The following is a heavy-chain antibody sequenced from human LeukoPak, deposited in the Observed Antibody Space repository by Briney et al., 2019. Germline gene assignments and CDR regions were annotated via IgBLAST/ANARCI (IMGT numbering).Heavy chain of an antibody. D-gene: IGHD3-9*01. V-gene: IGHV3-33*01. Sequence: GRSLRLSCAASGFTFSSYGMHWVRPAPGKGLEWVAVIWYDGSNKYYADSVKGRFTISRDNYKNTLYLQMNSLRAEDTAVYYCARGTSVANLLYSDWPHDYGGQGTLATVSS. CDR1: GFTFSSYG. J-gene: IGHJ4*02. CDR2: IWYDGSNK. CDR3: ARGTSVANLLYSDWPHDY.